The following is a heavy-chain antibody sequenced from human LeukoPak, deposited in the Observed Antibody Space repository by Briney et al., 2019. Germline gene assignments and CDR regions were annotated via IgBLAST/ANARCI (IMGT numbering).Heavy chain of an antibody. D-gene: IGHD3-3*01. CDR2: IKQDGSEK. CDR3: ARGYDVSY. Sequence: GGSLRLSCAASGLTFSGYWMNWVRQAPGKGLEWVANIKQDGSEKYYVDSVKGRFTISRDNAKDSLYLQMNSLRAEDTAVYYCARGYDVSYWGQGTLVTVSS. V-gene: IGHV3-7*04. CDR1: GLTFSGYW. J-gene: IGHJ4*02.